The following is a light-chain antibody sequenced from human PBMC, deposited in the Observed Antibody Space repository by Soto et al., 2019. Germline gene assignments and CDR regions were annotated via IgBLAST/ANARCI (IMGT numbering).Light chain of an antibody. CDR1: SSDVGGYNY. J-gene: IGLJ2*01. Sequence: QSALTQPASVSGSPGQSIAISCTGTSSDVGGYNYVSWHQQHPGRAPKLLIYDVSVRPSGVSDRFSGSKSGSTASLTISGLQAEDEADYYCTSYTSSNTLVVFGGGTKLTVL. CDR3: TSYTSSNTLVV. V-gene: IGLV2-14*03. CDR2: DVS.